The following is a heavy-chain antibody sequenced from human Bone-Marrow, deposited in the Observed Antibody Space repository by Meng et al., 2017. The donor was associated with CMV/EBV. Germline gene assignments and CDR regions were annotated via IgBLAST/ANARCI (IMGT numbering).Heavy chain of an antibody. V-gene: IGHV3-13*01. CDR2: IGTAGDT. J-gene: IGHJ3*02. CDR3: ARGYYDSSGYYGLDAFDI. D-gene: IGHD3-22*01. Sequence: WGSLRLSCAASGFTFSSYDMHWVRQATGKGLEWVSAIGTAGDTYYPGSVKGRFTISRENAKNSLYLQMNSLRAGDTAVYYCARGYYDSSGYYGLDAFDIWGQGTMVTVSS. CDR1: GFTFSSYD.